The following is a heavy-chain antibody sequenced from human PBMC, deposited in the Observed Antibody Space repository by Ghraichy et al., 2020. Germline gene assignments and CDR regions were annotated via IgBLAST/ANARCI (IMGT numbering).Heavy chain of an antibody. CDR1: GFTFSGSD. CDR2: LRNEANTYAT. J-gene: IGHJ3*02. V-gene: IGHV3-73*01. D-gene: IGHD3-10*01. CDR3: SRTFYGSGSSDVVFDI. Sequence: KVSCAASGFTFSGSDVQWVRQASGKGLEWVGRLRNEANTYATAYAASVKGRFSISTDDSKITAYLQMDSLKIEDTAVYYCSRTFYGSGSSDVVFDIWGQGTVVTVSS.